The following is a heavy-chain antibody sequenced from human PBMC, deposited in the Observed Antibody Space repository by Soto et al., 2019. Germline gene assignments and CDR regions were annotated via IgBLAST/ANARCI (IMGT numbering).Heavy chain of an antibody. CDR3: ATGYDYGGIYSDY. Sequence: ASVKVSCKASGYTFTSYGISWVRQAPGQGLEWMGWISAYNCXRNYAQKLQGRVTMTTDTSTSTAYMELRSLRSDDTAVYYCATGYDYGGIYSDYGGQGTLVTVSS. D-gene: IGHD4-17*01. CDR1: GYTFTSYG. CDR2: ISAYNCXR. J-gene: IGHJ4*02. V-gene: IGHV1-18*01.